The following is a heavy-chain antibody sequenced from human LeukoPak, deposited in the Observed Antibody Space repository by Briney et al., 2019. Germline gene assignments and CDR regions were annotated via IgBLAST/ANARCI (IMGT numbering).Heavy chain of an antibody. V-gene: IGHV3-23*01. CDR1: GFIFNSHD. CDR3: APKVVGSAPFDY. D-gene: IGHD2-15*01. CDR2: INGGGGST. J-gene: IGHJ4*02. Sequence: PGRSLRLSCAASGFIFNSHDMHRVRQAPGKGLEWVSAINGGGGSTYYADSVKGRFTISRDNSKNTLYLQMNSLRAEDTAVYYCAPKVVGSAPFDYWGQGTLVTVSS.